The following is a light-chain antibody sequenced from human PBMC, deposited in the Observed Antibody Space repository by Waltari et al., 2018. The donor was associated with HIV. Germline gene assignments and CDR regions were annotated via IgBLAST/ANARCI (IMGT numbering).Light chain of an antibody. CDR1: SSNIENDN. V-gene: IGLV1-47*01. J-gene: IGLJ1*01. CDR2: KDT. CDR3: VGWDSRLSGYV. Sequence: QSVLTQPPSASGTPGQRVTISCSGSSSNIENDNVYWYQQLTGAAPRLLIYKDTQRPSGVPDRFTGSKSGTSASLAISGLRSEDEADYYWVGWDSRLSGYVFGSGTKVTVL.